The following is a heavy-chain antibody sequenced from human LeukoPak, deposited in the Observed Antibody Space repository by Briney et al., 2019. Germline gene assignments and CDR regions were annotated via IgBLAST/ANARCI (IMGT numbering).Heavy chain of an antibody. CDR1: GFSFSDYY. J-gene: IGHJ4*02. Sequence: GGSLRLSCAASGFSFSDYYMSWVRQAPGKGLEWISYITNSGSTIYYAESVKGRFTISKDDAKNSLYLQMNNLRAEDTAVYYCARDRDCGTSTCSVDYWGQGTLVTVSS. V-gene: IGHV3-11*01. D-gene: IGHD4-23*01. CDR2: ITNSGSTI. CDR3: ARDRDCGTSTCSVDY.